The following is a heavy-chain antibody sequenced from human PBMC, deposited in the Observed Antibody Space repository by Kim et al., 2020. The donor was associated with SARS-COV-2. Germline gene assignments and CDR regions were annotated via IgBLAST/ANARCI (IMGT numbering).Heavy chain of an antibody. CDR3: AKDHKLRFLEWLSFGGYFDY. CDR1: GFTFGDYA. J-gene: IGHJ4*02. Sequence: GGSLRLSCAASGFTFGDYAMHWVRQAPGKGLEWVSGISWNSGSIGYADSVKGRFTISRDNAKNSLYLKMNSLRAEDTALYYCAKDHKLRFLEWLSFGGYFDYWGQGTLVTVSS. V-gene: IGHV3-9*01. D-gene: IGHD3-3*01. CDR2: ISWNSGSI.